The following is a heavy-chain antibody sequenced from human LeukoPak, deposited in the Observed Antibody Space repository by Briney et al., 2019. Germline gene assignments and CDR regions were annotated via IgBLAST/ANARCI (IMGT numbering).Heavy chain of an antibody. Sequence: QPGGSLRLFCAASGFTFSTYAMHWVRQAPGKGLEYVSAIKNNGGGTYYASSVQGRFTVSRDNSRSTLYLQMDSLRPDDMAIYYCARIQSTVRGIQGPFDLWGQGTLVTVS. CDR3: ARIQSTVRGIQGPFDL. V-gene: IGHV3-64*01. J-gene: IGHJ4*02. CDR2: IKNNGGGT. CDR1: GFTFSTYA. D-gene: IGHD3-10*01.